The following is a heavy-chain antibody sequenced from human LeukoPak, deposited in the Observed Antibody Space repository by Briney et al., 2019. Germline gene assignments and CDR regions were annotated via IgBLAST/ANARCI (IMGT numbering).Heavy chain of an antibody. V-gene: IGHV3-74*01. CDR1: GFAFSSYY. CDR3: ARISYDSSGYYDY. Sequence: GGSLRLSCAASGFAFSSYYIHWVRQAPGKGLVWVSRIDSDGNITTYADSVKGRFTISRDNAKNTLYLQMNSLRAEDTAVYYWARISYDSSGYYDYWGQGSLVTVSS. J-gene: IGHJ4*02. D-gene: IGHD3-22*01. CDR2: IDSDGNIT.